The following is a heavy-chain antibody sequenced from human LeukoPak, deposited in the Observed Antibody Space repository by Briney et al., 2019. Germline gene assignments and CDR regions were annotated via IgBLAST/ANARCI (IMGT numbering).Heavy chain of an antibody. V-gene: IGHV3-9*01. CDR3: AKAGSMVRGVTTYYYAMDV. J-gene: IGHJ6*02. D-gene: IGHD3-10*01. CDR2: ISWDSGRA. Sequence: GGSLRLPCAASGFVFGDHAMHWVRQAPGKGLEWVSYISWDSGRAGYADSVKGRFTISRDNSKNSLFLQMNSLTADDTAVYYCAKAGSMVRGVTTYYYAMDVWGQGTAVTVSS. CDR1: GFVFGDHA.